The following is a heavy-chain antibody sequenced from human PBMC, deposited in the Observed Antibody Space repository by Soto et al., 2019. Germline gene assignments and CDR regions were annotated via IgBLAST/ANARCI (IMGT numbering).Heavy chain of an antibody. CDR3: ARGGREDTAMVTALHWFDP. CDR2: VYYTGST. V-gene: IGHV4-59*01. Sequence: SETLSLTCTVSDGSISSYYWSWIRQPPGKGLEWIGYVYYTGSTNYNPSLKSRVTISVDTSKNQFSLKLTSVTAADSAMYYCARGGREDTAMVTALHWFDPWGQGTLVTVSS. D-gene: IGHD5-18*01. CDR1: DGSISSYY. J-gene: IGHJ5*02.